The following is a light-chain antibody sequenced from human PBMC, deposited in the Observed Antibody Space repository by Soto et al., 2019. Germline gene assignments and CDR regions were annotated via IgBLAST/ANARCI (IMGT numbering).Light chain of an antibody. CDR1: HYIYSN. V-gene: IGKV3-15*01. CDR2: RAS. J-gene: IGKJ1*01. CDR3: QEYHNLWP. Sequence: EIVMTQSPATLSVSPGERATLSCTASHYIYSNVSWFQQRPGQAPRLLIYRASTRAIGTPARFSGSGSGTEFTLTITSLQSEDFALYYCQEYHNLWPFGQGTEVEIK.